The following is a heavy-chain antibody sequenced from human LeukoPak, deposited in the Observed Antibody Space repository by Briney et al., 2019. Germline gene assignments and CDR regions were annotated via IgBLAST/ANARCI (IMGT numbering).Heavy chain of an antibody. CDR2: IYYSGST. Sequence: SETLSLTCTVSGGSISSYYWSWIRQPPGKGLEWIGYIYYSGSTNYNPSLKSRVTISVDTSKNQFSLKLSSVTAADTAVYYCASGDFWSGYYRPSLDYWGQGTLVTVSS. D-gene: IGHD3-3*01. CDR3: ASGDFWSGYYRPSLDY. J-gene: IGHJ4*02. V-gene: IGHV4-59*01. CDR1: GGSISSYY.